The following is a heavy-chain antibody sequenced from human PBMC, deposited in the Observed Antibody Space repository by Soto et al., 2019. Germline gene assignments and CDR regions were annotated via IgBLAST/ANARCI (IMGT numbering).Heavy chain of an antibody. D-gene: IGHD1-1*01. CDR3: VRSRQMESGNDYGLDV. J-gene: IGHJ6*02. V-gene: IGHV4-30-4*01. Sequence: QVQLQESGSGLVKPSQSLSLTCTVSGVSLNTADTWWSWIRQSPGKGLEFIGYYHSGGSTYYDASCSSRFIISADTPNSQFSLKLSSVTVADTAVYSFVRSRQMESGNDYGLDVWGQGTTVPVSS. CDR1: GVSLNTADTW. CDR2: YHSGGST.